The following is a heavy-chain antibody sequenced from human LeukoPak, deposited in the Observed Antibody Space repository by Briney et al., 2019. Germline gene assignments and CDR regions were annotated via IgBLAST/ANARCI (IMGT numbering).Heavy chain of an antibody. CDR2: TSFHGSNN. V-gene: IGHV3-30*03. CDR3: ASDPVVSL. D-gene: IGHD6-6*01. CDR1: GFTFSSYS. J-gene: IGHJ4*02. Sequence: GGSLRLSCAASGFTFSSYSMNWVRQAPGQGLEWVAMTSFHGSNNYYADSVKGRFTISRDNSKNTLYLQMNRLTVDDTAVYYCASDPVVSLWGQGTLVTVSS.